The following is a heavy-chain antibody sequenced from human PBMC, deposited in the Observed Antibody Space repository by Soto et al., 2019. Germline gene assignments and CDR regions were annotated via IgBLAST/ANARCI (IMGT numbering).Heavy chain of an antibody. D-gene: IGHD6-19*01. J-gene: IGHJ4*02. CDR3: ARVWSSGWYSYFDY. CDR1: GGSISSYY. Sequence: PSETLSLTCTVSGGSISSYYWSWIRQPPGKGLEWIGYIYYSGSTNYNPSLKSRVTISVDTSKNQFSLKLSSVTAADTAVYYCARVWSSGWYSYFDYWGQGTLVTVSS. V-gene: IGHV4-59*01. CDR2: IYYSGST.